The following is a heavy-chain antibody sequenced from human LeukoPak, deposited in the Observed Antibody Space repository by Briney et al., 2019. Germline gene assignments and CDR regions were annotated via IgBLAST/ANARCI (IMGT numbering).Heavy chain of an antibody. CDR1: GGSISSYY. Sequence: SETLSLTCTVSGGSISSYYWSWIRQPAGKGLEWIGRIYTSGSTNYNPSLKSRVTMSVDTSKNQFSLKLSSVTAADTAVYYCARDRWGLRALDAFDIWGQGTMVTVSS. J-gene: IGHJ3*02. CDR2: IYTSGST. D-gene: IGHD1-26*01. CDR3: ARDRWGLRALDAFDI. V-gene: IGHV4-4*07.